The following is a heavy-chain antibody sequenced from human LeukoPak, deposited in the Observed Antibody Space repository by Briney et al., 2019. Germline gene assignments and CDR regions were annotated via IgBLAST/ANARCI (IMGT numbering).Heavy chain of an antibody. CDR3: AREWWYLDY. D-gene: IGHD2-15*01. Sequence: PGGSLRLSCAASGFTFTPYSMPWARQAPGRGLEWVARIKEDGSDIYYVDSVKGRFTISRDNAKRSLYLQMNSLRAEDTAVYYCAREWWYLDYWGQGTLVTVSS. CDR2: IKEDGSDI. CDR1: GFTFTPYS. J-gene: IGHJ4*02. V-gene: IGHV3-7*05.